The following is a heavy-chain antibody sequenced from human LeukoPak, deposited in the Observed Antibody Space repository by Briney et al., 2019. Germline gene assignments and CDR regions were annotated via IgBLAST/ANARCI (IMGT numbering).Heavy chain of an antibody. D-gene: IGHD3-16*01. J-gene: IGHJ2*01. CDR2: IYHSGST. V-gene: IGHV4-30-2*01. CDR1: GGSISSGGYS. Sequence: SETLSLTCAVSGGSISSGGYSWSWIRQPPGKGLEWIGYIYHSGSTYYNPSLKSRVTISVDRSKNQFSLKLSSVTAADTAVYYCARHRRGNWYFDLWGRGTLVTVSS. CDR3: ARHRRGNWYFDL.